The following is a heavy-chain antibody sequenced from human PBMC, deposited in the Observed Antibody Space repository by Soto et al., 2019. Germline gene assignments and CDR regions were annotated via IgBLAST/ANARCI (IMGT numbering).Heavy chain of an antibody. D-gene: IGHD3-9*01. CDR1: GESITSNSYF. Sequence: SETLSLTCTVSGESITSNSYFWACIRQPPGKGLEWIGSIYYSGTTYYNPSLKSRVTISVDRSKNQFSLKLSSVTAADTAVYYCARVQSASYYYYGMDVWGQGTTVT. V-gene: IGHV4-39*07. CDR2: IYYSGTT. J-gene: IGHJ6*01. CDR3: ARVQSASYYYYGMDV.